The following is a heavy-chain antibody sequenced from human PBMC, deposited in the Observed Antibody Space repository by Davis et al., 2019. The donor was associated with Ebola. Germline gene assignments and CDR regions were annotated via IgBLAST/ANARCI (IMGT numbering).Heavy chain of an antibody. CDR2: IIPIFGTA. CDR3: ARGCSGGSCYRPYYYYGMDV. Sequence: SVKVSCKASGGTFSSYAISWVRQAPGQGLEWMGGIIPIFGTANYAQKFQGRVTITADESTSTAYMELSSLRSEDTAVYYCARGCSGGSCYRPYYYYGMDVWGQGTTVTVSS. V-gene: IGHV1-69*13. J-gene: IGHJ6*02. D-gene: IGHD2-15*01. CDR1: GGTFSSYA.